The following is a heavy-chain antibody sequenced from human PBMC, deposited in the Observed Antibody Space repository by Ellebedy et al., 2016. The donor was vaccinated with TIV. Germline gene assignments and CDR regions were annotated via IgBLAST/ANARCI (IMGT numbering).Heavy chain of an antibody. CDR2: INPDGSAE. D-gene: IGHD3-16*01. V-gene: IGHV3-7*03. Sequence: PGGSLRLSCAASGFIISGDWMSWVRQAPGKGLEWVAHINPDGSAEYYVDSVKGRFTISRDNAKRSLFLQMNSLRVDDTAGYYCVTWGQSYGRWGQGSLVTISS. CDR1: GFIISGDW. J-gene: IGHJ4*02. CDR3: VTWGQSYGR.